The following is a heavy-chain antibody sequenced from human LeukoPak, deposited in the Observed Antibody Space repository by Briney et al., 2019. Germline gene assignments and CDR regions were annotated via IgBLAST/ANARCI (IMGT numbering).Heavy chain of an antibody. CDR2: ISDYNGNT. J-gene: IGHJ4*02. V-gene: IGHV1-18*01. D-gene: IGHD1-26*01. Sequence: ASVKVSCKASGYTFTSYGINWVRQAPGQGLEWLGWISDYNGNTNYAQKIQGRATMTTDTSTSTAYMALRGLRSDDTAGSYCSGVLPIAMGGTRVYWGQGTLVTVSS. CDR3: SGVLPIAMGGTRVY. CDR1: GYTFTSYG.